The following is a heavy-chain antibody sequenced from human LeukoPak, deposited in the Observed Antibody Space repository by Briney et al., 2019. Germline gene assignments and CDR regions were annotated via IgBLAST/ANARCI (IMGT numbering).Heavy chain of an antibody. CDR1: GGSISSYY. J-gene: IGHJ4*02. V-gene: IGHV4-59*01. CDR2: ICDSGST. CDR3: ARGIVQWDFDY. Sequence: SETLSLTCTVSGGSISSYYWSWIRQPPGKGLEWIGLICDSGSTNYNPSLKSRVTISVDTSKNQFSLKLRSVTAADTAVYYCARGIVQWDFDYWGQGTLVTVSS. D-gene: IGHD1-26*01.